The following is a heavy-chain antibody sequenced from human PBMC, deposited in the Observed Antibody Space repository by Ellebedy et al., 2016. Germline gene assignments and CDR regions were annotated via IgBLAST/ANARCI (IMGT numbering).Heavy chain of an antibody. CDR1: GLNFNTFF. J-gene: IGHJ4*02. V-gene: IGHV3-23*01. CDR2: ISPGSDIT. CDR3: RQGHYFDQ. Sequence: GESLKISXTASGLNFNTFFMTWVRQAPGKGLGWVSTISPGSDITRLADSVKGRFTISRDNSKNTLYLQMNNLRVDDTALYYCRQGHYFDQWGQGALVTVSS.